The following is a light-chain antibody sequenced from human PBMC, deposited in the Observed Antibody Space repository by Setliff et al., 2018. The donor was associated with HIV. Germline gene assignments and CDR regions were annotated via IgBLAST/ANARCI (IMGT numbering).Light chain of an antibody. CDR2: EVR. CDR3: SSYAVTNTLP. V-gene: IGLV2-14*01. Sequence: QSVLAQPASVSGSPGQSITISCTGTSSDVGGYNYASWYQQHPGKAPKLIIYEVRNRPSGVSNRFSGSKSGNTASLTISGLQAEDEGDYYCSSYAVTNTLPFGTGTKVTVL. CDR1: SSDVGGYNY. J-gene: IGLJ1*01.